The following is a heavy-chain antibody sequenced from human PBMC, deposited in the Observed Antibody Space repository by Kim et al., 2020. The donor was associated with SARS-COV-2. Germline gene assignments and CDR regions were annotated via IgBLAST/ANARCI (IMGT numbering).Heavy chain of an antibody. CDR3: ARNLGIAVAASLPNWFDP. J-gene: IGHJ5*02. D-gene: IGHD6-19*01. CDR2: IIPILGIA. V-gene: IGHV1-69*02. Sequence: SVKVSCKASGGTFSSYTISWVRQAPGQGLEWMGRIIPILGIANYAQKFQGRVTITADKSTSTAYMELSSLRSEDTAVYYCARNLGIAVAASLPNWFDPWGQGTLVTVSS. CDR1: GGTFSSYT.